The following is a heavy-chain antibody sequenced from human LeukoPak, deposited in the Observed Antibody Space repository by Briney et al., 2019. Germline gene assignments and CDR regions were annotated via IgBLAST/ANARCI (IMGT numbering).Heavy chain of an antibody. D-gene: IGHD3-10*01. CDR2: ISAYNGNT. Sequence: ASVKVSCKASGYTFTSYGISWVRQAPGQGLEWMGWISAYNGNTNYAQELQGRVTMTTDTSTSTAYMELSSLRSEDTAVYYCAREGITMVRGESHAFDIWGQGTMVTVSS. J-gene: IGHJ3*02. V-gene: IGHV1-18*01. CDR1: GYTFTSYG. CDR3: AREGITMVRGESHAFDI.